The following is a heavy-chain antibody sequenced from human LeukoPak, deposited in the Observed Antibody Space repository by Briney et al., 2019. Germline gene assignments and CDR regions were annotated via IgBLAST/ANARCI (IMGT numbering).Heavy chain of an antibody. J-gene: IGHJ3*02. Sequence: GGSLRLSCAASGFSFGFYGLHWVRQATGKGLEWVAFIRTDGSIDYYADSVKGRFTISRDNSKNTLYLQMNSLRAEDTAVYYCAKVSLVMTNDGFDIWGQGTMVTVSS. CDR3: AKVSLVMTNDGFDI. CDR2: IRTDGSID. D-gene: IGHD3-16*01. V-gene: IGHV3-30*02. CDR1: GFSFGFYG.